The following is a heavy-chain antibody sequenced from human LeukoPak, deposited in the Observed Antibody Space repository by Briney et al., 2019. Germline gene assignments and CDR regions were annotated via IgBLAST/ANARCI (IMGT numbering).Heavy chain of an antibody. CDR2: IYYSGST. J-gene: IGHJ5*02. CDR1: GGSISSNTYY. CDR3: SHLGRDDQWRT. V-gene: IGHV4-39*01. Sequence: SETLSLTCTVSGGSISSNTYYWGWVRQPPGKGLEWIGSIYYSGSTYYNPSLKSRVTISVDTSKNQFSLRLSSVTAADTAVYYCSHLGRDDQWRTWGQGTLVTVSP. D-gene: IGHD6-19*01.